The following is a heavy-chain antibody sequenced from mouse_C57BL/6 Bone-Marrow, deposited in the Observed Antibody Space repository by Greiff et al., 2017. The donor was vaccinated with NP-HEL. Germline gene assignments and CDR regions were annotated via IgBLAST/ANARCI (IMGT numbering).Heavy chain of an antibody. J-gene: IGHJ1*03. Sequence: VQLQQSGAELVKPGASVKISCKASGYAFSSYWMNWVKQRPGKGLEWIGQIYPGDGATNYNGKFKGKATLTADKSSSTAYMQLSSLTAEDSAVYFCARWGGSSHWYFDVWGTGTTVTVSS. V-gene: IGHV1-80*01. CDR2: IYPGDGAT. D-gene: IGHD1-1*01. CDR1: GYAFSSYW. CDR3: ARWGGSSHWYFDV.